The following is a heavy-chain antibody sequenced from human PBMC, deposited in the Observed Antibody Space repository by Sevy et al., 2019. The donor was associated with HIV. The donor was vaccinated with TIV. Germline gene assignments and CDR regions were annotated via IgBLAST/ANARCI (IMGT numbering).Heavy chain of an antibody. Sequence: ASVKVSCKASGYTFTDYYMHWVRQAPGQGLEWMGWINPNSGGTNYAQTFQGRVTMTRDTCISTAYMELSRLTSDDTAVYYCARDPGGASHFDFWGQGTLVTVSS. V-gene: IGHV1-2*02. D-gene: IGHD1-26*01. CDR1: GYTFTDYY. CDR3: ARDPGGASHFDF. J-gene: IGHJ4*02. CDR2: INPNSGGT.